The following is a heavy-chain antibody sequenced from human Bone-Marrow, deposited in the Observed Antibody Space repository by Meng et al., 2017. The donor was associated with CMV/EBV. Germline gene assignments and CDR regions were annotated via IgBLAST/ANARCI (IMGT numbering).Heavy chain of an antibody. CDR3: ARKGSSSPTFDC. Sequence: GGSLRLSCAASGFTFSSYSMNWVRQAPGKGLECVSYISNGGSTIHYADSVKGRFTISRDNAKNSLYLQMNNLRAEDTAMYYCARKGSSSPTFDCWGQGTLVTVSS. CDR1: GFTFSSYS. J-gene: IGHJ4*02. D-gene: IGHD6-6*01. V-gene: IGHV3-48*04. CDR2: ISNGGSTI.